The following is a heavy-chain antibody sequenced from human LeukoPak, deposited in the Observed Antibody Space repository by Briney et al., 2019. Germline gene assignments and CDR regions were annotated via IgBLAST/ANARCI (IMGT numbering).Heavy chain of an antibody. V-gene: IGHV3-64D*06. CDR2: ISSNGDNT. Sequence: GGSLRLSCSVSGFTFSTYVMHWVRQAPGKGMEYVSAISSNGDNTYYADSVKGRFTISRDNSKNTLYLQMSSLRADDTAVYYCVRGTGYWGQGTLVTVSS. J-gene: IGHJ4*02. CDR3: VRGTGY. CDR1: GFTFSTYV. D-gene: IGHD3/OR15-3a*01.